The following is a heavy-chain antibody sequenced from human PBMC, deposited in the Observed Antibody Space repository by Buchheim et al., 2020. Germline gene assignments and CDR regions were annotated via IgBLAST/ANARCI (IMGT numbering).Heavy chain of an antibody. Sequence: QVQLVESGGGVVQPGRSLRLSCAASGFTFSSYDMHWVRQAPGKGLEWVAIISYDGTNKYYADSVKGRFTISRDNSKNTPYLQMNSLRAEDTAVYFCANYGIIHGALGSWGQGTL. CDR3: ANYGIIHGALGS. CDR2: ISYDGTNK. D-gene: IGHD3-10*01. V-gene: IGHV3-30*18. CDR1: GFTFSSYD. J-gene: IGHJ5*02.